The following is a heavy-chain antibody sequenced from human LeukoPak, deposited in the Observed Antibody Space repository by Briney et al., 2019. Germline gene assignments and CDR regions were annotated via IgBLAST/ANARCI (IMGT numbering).Heavy chain of an antibody. CDR3: ARGPKWTGSYYYFDY. D-gene: IGHD1-26*01. V-gene: IGHV1-8*01. CDR1: GYTFPSYD. Sequence: ASVKVSCKTSGYTFPSYDINWVRQATGQRLEWMGWMNPNSGNTGYTQTFQARVTISRNTSITTAYMELSSLRSEDTGVYYCARGPKWTGSYYYFDYWGQGTLVTVSS. J-gene: IGHJ4*02. CDR2: MNPNSGNT.